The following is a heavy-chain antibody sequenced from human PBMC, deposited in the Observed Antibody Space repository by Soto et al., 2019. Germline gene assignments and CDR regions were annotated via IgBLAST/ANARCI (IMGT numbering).Heavy chain of an antibody. CDR1: GGSFSGYY. V-gene: IGHV4-34*01. D-gene: IGHD2-2*01. CDR3: ARREYQLPRRVCWFDP. CDR2: INHSGST. J-gene: IGHJ5*02. Sequence: KTSETLSLTCAVYGGSFSGYYWSWIRQPPGKGLEWIGEINHSGSTNYNPSLKSRVTISVDTPKNQFSLKLSSVTAADTAVYYCARREYQLPRRVCWFDPWGQGTLVTVSS.